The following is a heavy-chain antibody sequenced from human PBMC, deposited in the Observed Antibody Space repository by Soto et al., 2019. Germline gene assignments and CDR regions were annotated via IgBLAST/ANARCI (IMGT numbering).Heavy chain of an antibody. Sequence: PGGSLRLACASSGFTFSSYAMTWVLQSPGKGLEWVSAISGSGVSTYYADSVKGRFTISRDNSKNTLYLQMNSLRAEDTAVYYCAKDRKSVVAAFDIWGQGTMVTVSS. CDR2: ISGSGVST. J-gene: IGHJ3*02. V-gene: IGHV3-23*01. D-gene: IGHD2-15*01. CDR1: GFTFSSYA. CDR3: AKDRKSVVAAFDI.